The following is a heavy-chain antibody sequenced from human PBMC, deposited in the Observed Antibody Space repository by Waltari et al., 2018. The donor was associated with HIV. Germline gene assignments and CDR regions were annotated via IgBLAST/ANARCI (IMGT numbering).Heavy chain of an antibody. Sequence: VQLVESGGTQIKPGRSLRLSCVASGFTFGDHWMHWVRQVRGKGLQWLSRIDRDGRVLKNGDPVKCRFTISRDNAKNTLFLELKSLTVDDTGVYYCARDVTLEYFGVYHSVLDVWGQGTTVTVSS. V-gene: IGHV3-74*01. J-gene: IGHJ6*02. D-gene: IGHD2-8*01. CDR1: GFTFGDHW. CDR2: IDRDGRVL. CDR3: ARDVTLEYFGVYHSVLDV.